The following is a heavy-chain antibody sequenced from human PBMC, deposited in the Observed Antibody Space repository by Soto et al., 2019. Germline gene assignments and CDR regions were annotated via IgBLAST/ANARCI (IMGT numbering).Heavy chain of an antibody. CDR2: ISSGSRYT. Sequence: QVQLVESGGGLVKPGGSLRLSCAASGFTFSDYYMNWIRQAPGKGLEWVPYISSGSRYTTYADSVKGRFTISRDNAKNSLYLQMNSLRAEDTAVYYCARGGDILTGYYTLDYWGQGTLVTVSS. V-gene: IGHV3-11*05. CDR1: GFTFSDYY. CDR3: ARGGDILTGYYTLDY. D-gene: IGHD3-9*01. J-gene: IGHJ4*02.